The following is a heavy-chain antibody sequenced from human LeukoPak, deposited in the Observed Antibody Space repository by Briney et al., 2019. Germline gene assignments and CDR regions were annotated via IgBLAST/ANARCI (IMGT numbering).Heavy chain of an antibody. CDR2: IYYSGST. J-gene: IGHJ4*02. CDR1: GASISTYY. D-gene: IGHD2-2*01. Sequence: SETLPLTCTVSGASISTYYWSWIRQPPGKGLEWIGYIYYSGSTIYNPSLKSRVTISVDTSKNQFSLRLSSVTAADTAVYYCAGGVAHCSSTSCYGIDYWGQGTLVTVSS. V-gene: IGHV4-59*01. CDR3: AGGVAHCSSTSCYGIDY.